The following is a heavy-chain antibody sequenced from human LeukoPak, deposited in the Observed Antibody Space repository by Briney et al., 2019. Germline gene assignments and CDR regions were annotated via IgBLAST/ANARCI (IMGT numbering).Heavy chain of an antibody. CDR1: GFSLSTRGVG. D-gene: IGHD2-2*01. Sequence: ESGPTLAKPSQTLALTCTFSGFSLSTRGVGVGWIRQPPGKARERLAFNHWDDDKRYSPSLKSRLTITKDTSKNQVVLTMTNMDPVDTATYYCAHRRRDIVVVPAEGAFDIWGQGTMVTVSS. V-gene: IGHV2-5*02. CDR3: AHRRRDIVVVPAEGAFDI. CDR2: NHWDDDK. J-gene: IGHJ3*02.